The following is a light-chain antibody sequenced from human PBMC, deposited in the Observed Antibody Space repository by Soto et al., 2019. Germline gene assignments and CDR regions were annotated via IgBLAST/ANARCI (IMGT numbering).Light chain of an antibody. J-gene: IGLJ2*01. Sequence: QSALTQPASVSGSPGQSITISCTGTSGDIGTYNLVSWYQQHPGRAPNLIIFEGNKRPSGVSNRFSGSKSGNTASLTISGLQAEDEADYHGCSYAGRSTVICGGGTKLTVL. V-gene: IGLV2-23*01. CDR1: SGDIGTYNL. CDR2: EGN. CDR3: CSYAGRSTVI.